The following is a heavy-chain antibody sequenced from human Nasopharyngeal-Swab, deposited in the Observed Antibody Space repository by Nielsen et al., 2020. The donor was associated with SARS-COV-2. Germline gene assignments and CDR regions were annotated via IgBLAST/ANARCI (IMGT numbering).Heavy chain of an antibody. Sequence: GGSLRLSCAASGFTFSSYWMSWVRQAPGKGLEWVPNIKQDGSEKYYVDSVKGRFTISRDNAKNSLYLQMNSLRAEDTAVYYCARDSFSRVGAAGSSHYYYYGMDVWGQGTTVTVSS. V-gene: IGHV3-7*01. CDR1: GFTFSSYW. CDR3: ARDSFSRVGAAGSSHYYYYGMDV. J-gene: IGHJ6*02. CDR2: IKQDGSEK. D-gene: IGHD6-13*01.